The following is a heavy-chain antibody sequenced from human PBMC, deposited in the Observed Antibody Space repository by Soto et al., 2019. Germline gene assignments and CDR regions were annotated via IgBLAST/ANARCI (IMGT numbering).Heavy chain of an antibody. CDR1: GFTFSDYY. CDR2: ITSGGVHT. CDR3: ARGGYKFNGY. V-gene: IGHV3-11*06. Sequence: VQLVESGGGLVKPGGSLRLSCAASGFTFSDYYMSWIRQAPGKGLEWVSKITSGGVHTYYADSVQGRFTISRDNAKNSLYLQMDSLRAEDTAVYFCARGGYKFNGYWGQGTLVTVSS. D-gene: IGHD5-18*01. J-gene: IGHJ4*02.